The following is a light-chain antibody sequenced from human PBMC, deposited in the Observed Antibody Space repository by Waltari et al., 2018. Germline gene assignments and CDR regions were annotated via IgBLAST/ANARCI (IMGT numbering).Light chain of an antibody. CDR1: SSDVGGYKY. CDR2: GVS. CDR3: NSYVGSTLFYV. Sequence: QSALTQPPSASGSPGQSVTISCTGTSSDVGGYKYVSWYQQHPGKAPKLIIYGVSKRHSGVRDRFSGSKSGNTAYLTVSGLQAEDEADYCCNSYVGSTLFYVFGTGTKVTVV. V-gene: IGLV2-8*01. J-gene: IGLJ1*01.